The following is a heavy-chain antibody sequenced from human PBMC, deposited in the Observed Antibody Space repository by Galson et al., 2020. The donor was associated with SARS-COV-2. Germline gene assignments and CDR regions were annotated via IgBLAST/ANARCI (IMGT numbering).Heavy chain of an antibody. CDR2: INPSGGST. V-gene: IGHV1-46*03. CDR3: ARVGNYYGSSGYYRHDVFDI. J-gene: IGHJ3*02. CDR1: GYTFTTYY. D-gene: IGHD3-22*01. Sequence: ASVKVSCKASGYTFTTYYMLWVRQAPGQGLEWMGIINPSGGSTTYAQKFQGRVTMTRDTSTSTVYMELSSLRSEDTAVYYCARVGNYYGSSGYYRHDVFDIWGQGTMVTVSS.